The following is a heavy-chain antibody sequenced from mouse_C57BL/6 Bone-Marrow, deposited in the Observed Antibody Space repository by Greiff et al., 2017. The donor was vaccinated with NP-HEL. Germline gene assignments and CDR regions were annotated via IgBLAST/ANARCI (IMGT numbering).Heavy chain of an antibody. CDR2: ISYDGSN. CDR1: GYSITSGYY. Sequence: ESGPGLVKPSQSLSLTCSVTGYSITSGYYWNWIRQFPGNKLEWMGYISYDGSNNYNPSLKNRISITRDTSKNQFFLKLNSVTTEDTATYYCARDLYGSSPDWYFDVWGTGTTVTVSS. V-gene: IGHV3-6*01. J-gene: IGHJ1*03. CDR3: ARDLYGSSPDWYFDV. D-gene: IGHD1-1*01.